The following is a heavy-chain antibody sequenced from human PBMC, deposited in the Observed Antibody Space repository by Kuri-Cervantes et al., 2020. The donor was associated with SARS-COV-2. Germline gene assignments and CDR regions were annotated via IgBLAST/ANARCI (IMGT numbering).Heavy chain of an antibody. CDR2: IIPIFGTA. V-gene: IGHV1-69*05. D-gene: IGHD2-2*01. J-gene: IGHJ6*03. CDR1: GGTFSSYA. Sequence: SVKVSCKASGGTFSSYAISWVRQAPGQGLEWMGGIIPIFGTANYAQRFQGRVTITTDESTSTAYMELSSLRSEDTAVYYCARGLVDRYCSSTSCPYYYYYYMDVWGKGTTVTVSS. CDR3: ARGLVDRYCSSTSCPYYYYYYMDV.